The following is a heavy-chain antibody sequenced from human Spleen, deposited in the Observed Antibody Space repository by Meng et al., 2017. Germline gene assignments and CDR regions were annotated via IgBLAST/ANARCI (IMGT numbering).Heavy chain of an antibody. D-gene: IGHD4-11*01. CDR1: GGSFSDYY. V-gene: IGHV4-34*01. CDR3: ARGPTTMAHDFDY. J-gene: IGHJ4*02. Sequence: GRLQQWGSGLLDASRTLSLTCFVAGGSFSDYYWSWIRQPPGKGLEWIGEINHSGSTNYNPSLESRATISVDTSQNNLSLKLSSVTAADSAVYYCARGPTTMAHDFDYWGQGTLVTVSS. CDR2: INHSGST.